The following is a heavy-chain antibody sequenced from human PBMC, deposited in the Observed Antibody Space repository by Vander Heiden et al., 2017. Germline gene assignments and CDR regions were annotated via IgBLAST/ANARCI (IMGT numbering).Heavy chain of an antibody. Sequence: EVQLVESGGGLVQPGGYLKLSCAASGFSFSGSAMHWVRQASGKGLEWVGRIRSKADNYATAYAATLKGRFTISRDDSKNTAYLQMNSLKTEDTAMYYCARRDCFSSSCAFDIWGQGTTVTVSS. V-gene: IGHV3-73*02. CDR2: IRSKADNYAT. J-gene: IGHJ3*02. CDR3: ARRDCFSSSCAFDI. CDR1: GFSFSGSA. D-gene: IGHD2-2*01.